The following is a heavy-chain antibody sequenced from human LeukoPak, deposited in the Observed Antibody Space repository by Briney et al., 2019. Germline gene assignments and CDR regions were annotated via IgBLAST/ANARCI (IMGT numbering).Heavy chain of an antibody. CDR3: ARILSGYPYYFDY. CDR2: ISSSSTYI. V-gene: IGHV3-21*01. D-gene: IGHD3-22*01. CDR1: GFTFSSYS. Sequence: GGSLRLSCAASGFTFSSYSMNWVRQAPGKGLEWVSSISSSSTYIYYADSVKGRFTISRDNAKNSLYLQMNSLRAEDTAAYYCARILSGYPYYFDYWGQGTLVTVSS. J-gene: IGHJ4*02.